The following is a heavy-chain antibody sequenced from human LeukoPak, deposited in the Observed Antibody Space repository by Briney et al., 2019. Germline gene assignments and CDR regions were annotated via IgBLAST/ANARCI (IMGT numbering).Heavy chain of an antibody. CDR1: GFTFSSYW. V-gene: IGHV3-7*01. J-gene: IGHJ4*02. CDR3: AREENGYDAFDY. D-gene: IGHD5-12*01. Sequence: RGSLRLSCAASGFTFSSYWMSWVRQAPAKGLEWVANIKQDGSEKYYVESEKGRFTISRAKAKNSLYLQMNSLRAEDTAVYSCAREENGYDAFDYSGEGTLVTVSS. CDR2: IKQDGSEK.